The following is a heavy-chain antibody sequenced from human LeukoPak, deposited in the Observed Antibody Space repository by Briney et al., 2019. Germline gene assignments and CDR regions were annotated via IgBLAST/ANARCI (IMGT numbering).Heavy chain of an antibody. V-gene: IGHV4-39*07. CDR1: GGSINSNSYY. D-gene: IGHD1-14*01. Sequence: PSETLSLTCIVSGGSINSNSYYWGWIRQPPGKGLEWIGSIYYSGTTYYNPSLRSRVTISIDTSKNQFSLNLSSVTAADTAVYYCARAYNVPDAFDIWGQGTMVTVSS. CDR2: IYYSGTT. CDR3: ARAYNVPDAFDI. J-gene: IGHJ3*02.